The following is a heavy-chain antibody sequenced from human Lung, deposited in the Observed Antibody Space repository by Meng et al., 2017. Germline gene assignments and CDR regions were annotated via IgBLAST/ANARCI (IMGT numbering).Heavy chain of an antibody. CDR1: GYHFPDYW. CDR2: IDPKSGDT. V-gene: IGHV1-2*06. Sequence: QVVWVHAGGECKKPGASVKVSCKPSGYHFPDYWLHWVRRAPGQGLEWMGRIDPKSGDTHYAQRFQGRVTMTGDTSISTAYMELSGLRSDDTAMYYCARDEDISAAGKLFGDYWGQGTLVTVSS. D-gene: IGHD6-13*01. CDR3: ARDEDISAAGKLFGDY. J-gene: IGHJ4*02.